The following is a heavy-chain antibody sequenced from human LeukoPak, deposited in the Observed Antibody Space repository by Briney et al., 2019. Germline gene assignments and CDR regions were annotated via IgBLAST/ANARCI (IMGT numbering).Heavy chain of an antibody. J-gene: IGHJ6*03. Sequence: SETLSLTCTVSGASISSSSYYGAWIRQPPGKGLEWIGSIYFIGSTYYNTSLKSRVTISVDTSKNQFSLNLSSVTAADTAVYYCARVYGSGSYHVSYYYYYMDVWGKGTTVTVSS. CDR3: ARVYGSGSYHVSYYYYYMDV. CDR1: GASISSSSYY. V-gene: IGHV4-39*02. D-gene: IGHD3-10*01. CDR2: IYFIGST.